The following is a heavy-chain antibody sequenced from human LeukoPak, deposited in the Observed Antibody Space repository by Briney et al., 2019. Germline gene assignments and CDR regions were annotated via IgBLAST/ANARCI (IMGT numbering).Heavy chain of an antibody. D-gene: IGHD6-13*01. CDR1: GGSISSSNW. CDR2: IYHSGST. J-gene: IGHJ4*02. V-gene: IGHV4-4*02. CDR3: ARGGAAAAGTFDY. Sequence: SGTLSLTCAVSGGSISSSNWWSWVRQLPGKGLEWIGEIYHSGSTNYNPSLKSRVTISVVKSKNQFSLKLSSVTAADTAVYYCARGGAAAAGTFDYWGQGTLVTVSS.